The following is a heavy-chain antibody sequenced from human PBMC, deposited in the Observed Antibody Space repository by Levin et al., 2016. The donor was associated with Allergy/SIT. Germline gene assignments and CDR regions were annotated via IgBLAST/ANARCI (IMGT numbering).Heavy chain of an antibody. D-gene: IGHD1-26*01. CDR3: ARDRVGAADY. J-gene: IGHJ4*02. V-gene: IGHV4-31*03. CDR2: IYYSGST. CDR1: GGSISSGGYY. Sequence: SETLSLTCTVSGGSISSGGYYWSWIRQHPGKGLEWIGYIYYSGSTYYNPSLKSRVTISVDTSKNQFSLKLSSVTAADTAVYYCARDRVGAADYWGQGNPGHRLL.